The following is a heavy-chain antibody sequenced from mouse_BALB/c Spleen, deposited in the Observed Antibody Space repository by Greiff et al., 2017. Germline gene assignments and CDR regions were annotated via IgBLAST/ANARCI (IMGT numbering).Heavy chain of an antibody. D-gene: IGHD2-12*01. CDR3: ASSELYAYYYAMDY. CDR1: GYTFTDYA. Sequence: VQLQQSGAELVRPGVSVKISCKGSGYTFTDYAMHWVKQSHAKSLEWIGVISTYYGDASYNQKFKGKATMTVDKSSSTAYMELARLTSEDSAIYYCASSELYAYYYAMDYWGQGTSVTVSS. CDR2: ISTYYGDA. V-gene: IGHV1S137*01. J-gene: IGHJ4*01.